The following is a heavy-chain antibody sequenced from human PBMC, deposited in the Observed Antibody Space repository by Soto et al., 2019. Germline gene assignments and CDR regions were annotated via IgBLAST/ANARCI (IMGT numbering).Heavy chain of an antibody. D-gene: IGHD2-2*01. Sequence: LTCTVSGSSISTCVYYWRWIRQHPWKGLEWIGYIYYSGSTYYNPSVKSRVTISVDTSKNQFSLKLSSVTAADTAVYYCASSTSPINWFEPWGQGTLATCSS. CDR3: ASSTSPINWFEP. V-gene: IGHV4-31*03. CDR2: IYYSGST. CDR1: GSSISTCVYY. J-gene: IGHJ5*02.